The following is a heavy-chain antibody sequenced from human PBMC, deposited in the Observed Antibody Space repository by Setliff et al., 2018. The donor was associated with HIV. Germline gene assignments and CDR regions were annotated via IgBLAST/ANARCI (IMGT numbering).Heavy chain of an antibody. D-gene: IGHD6-19*01. CDR2: MNSKADGGAV. CDR1: GFTFSNTW. Sequence: PGGSLRLSCEVSGFTFSNTWMTWVRQIPGEGLEYIGQMNSKADGGAVYYAAPVKGRFTISRDDARNTVYLQMNSLTAEDTAVYYCATDLAGGDDYWGQGTLVTVSS. J-gene: IGHJ4*02. CDR3: ATDLAGGDDY. V-gene: IGHV3-15*05.